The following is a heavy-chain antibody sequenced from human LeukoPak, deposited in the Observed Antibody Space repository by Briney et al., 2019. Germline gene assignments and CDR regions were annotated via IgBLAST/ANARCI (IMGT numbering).Heavy chain of an antibody. J-gene: IGHJ2*01. Sequence: KPSETLSLTCAVYGGSFSGYYSSWIRQPPGKGLEWIGEINHSGSTNYNPSLKSRVTISVDTSKNQFSLRLSSVTAADTPVYYCARVLEGSSGQHWYFDLWGGGTLVTVSS. CDR3: ARVLEGSSGQHWYFDL. CDR2: INHSGST. D-gene: IGHD6-19*01. CDR1: GGSFSGYY. V-gene: IGHV4-34*01.